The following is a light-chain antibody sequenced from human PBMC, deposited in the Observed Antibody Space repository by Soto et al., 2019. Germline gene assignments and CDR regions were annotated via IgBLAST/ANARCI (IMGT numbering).Light chain of an antibody. CDR1: QSITNK. Sequence: DIQMTQSPSSLSASVGDRVTITCRASQSITNKLGWFQQKPGKAPRSLIYDASTLQSGVPSQFSGSGSGTDFTLTISSLQPEDFATYFCQQYDSYPLTFGQGTRLEIK. V-gene: IGKV1-16*02. CDR3: QQYDSYPLT. CDR2: DAS. J-gene: IGKJ5*01.